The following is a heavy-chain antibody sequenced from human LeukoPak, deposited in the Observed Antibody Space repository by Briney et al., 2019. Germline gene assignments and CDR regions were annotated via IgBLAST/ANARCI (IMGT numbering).Heavy chain of an antibody. CDR1: GGSISSYF. CDR3: ARHGTSGTNLNWFDP. V-gene: IGHV4-59*01. D-gene: IGHD1-1*01. J-gene: IGHJ5*02. Sequence: SETLSLTCTVSGGSISSYFWSWIRQPPGKGLEWIGYIYYSGSTNYNPSLKSRVTISVDTSKNQFSLKLSSVTAADTAVYYCARHGTSGTNLNWFDPWGQGTLVTVSS. CDR2: IYYSGST.